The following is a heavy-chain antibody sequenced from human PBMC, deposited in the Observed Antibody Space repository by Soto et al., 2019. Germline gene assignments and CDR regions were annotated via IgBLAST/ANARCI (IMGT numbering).Heavy chain of an antibody. CDR1: GFTFNNYA. D-gene: IGHD3-10*01. J-gene: IGHJ4*02. CDR3: AKGRGGSGSLTPRVDF. V-gene: IGHV3-23*01. Sequence: EVQLLESGGGLVQPGGSLRLSCEASGFTFNNYAMTWVRQAPGKGLEWVSAISGGGDTTSYADSVKGRFTVSRDGSKNTLYLQMSSRRAEGTALYYCAKGRGGSGSLTPRVDFWGQGTLVTVSS. CDR2: ISGGGDTT.